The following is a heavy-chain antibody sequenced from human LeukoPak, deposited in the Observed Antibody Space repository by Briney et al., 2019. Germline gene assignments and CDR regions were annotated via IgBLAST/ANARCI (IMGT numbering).Heavy chain of an antibody. CDR3: ARGKYYYDSTGYYPGGDY. V-gene: IGHV3-74*01. CDR1: GFTFSSYW. J-gene: IGHJ4*02. D-gene: IGHD3-22*01. Sequence: GGSLRLSCAASGFTFSSYWMHWVRQAPGKGLVWVSRIKSDGSITTYADSVKGRFTISRDNAKNSLYLQMNSLRAEDTAVYYCARGKYYYDSTGYYPGGDYWGQGTLVTVSS. CDR2: IKSDGSIT.